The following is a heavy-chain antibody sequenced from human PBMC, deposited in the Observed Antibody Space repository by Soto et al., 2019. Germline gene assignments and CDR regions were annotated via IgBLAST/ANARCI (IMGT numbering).Heavy chain of an antibody. D-gene: IGHD3-3*01. CDR3: ARYDFWSGYAFDY. V-gene: IGHV4-59*08. J-gene: IGHJ4*02. CDR1: GGSISSYY. Sequence: PSETLSLTCTVSGGSISSYYWSWIRQPPGKGLEWIGPIYYSGSTNYNPSLKSRVTISVDTSKNQFSLKLSSVTAADTAVYYCARYDFWSGYAFDYWGQGTLVTVSS. CDR2: IYYSGST.